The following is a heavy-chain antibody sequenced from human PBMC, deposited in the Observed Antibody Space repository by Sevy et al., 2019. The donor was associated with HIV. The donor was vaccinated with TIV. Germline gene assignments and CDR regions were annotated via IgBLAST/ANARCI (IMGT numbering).Heavy chain of an antibody. V-gene: IGHV3-30*01. CDR1: GFTFNKYT. D-gene: IGHD3-10*01. Sequence: GGSLRLSCSGSGFTFNKYTIYWVRQAPGKGLEWVAYDGDIDDYADSVKGRFTISRDNSKNTLYLQMNSLRTEDSAVYYCAREQKMGLYIDYWGQGTLVTVSS. CDR3: AREQKMGLYIDY. CDR2: YDGDID. J-gene: IGHJ4*02.